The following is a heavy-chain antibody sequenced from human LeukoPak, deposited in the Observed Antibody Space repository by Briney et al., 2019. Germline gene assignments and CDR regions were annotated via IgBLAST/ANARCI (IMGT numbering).Heavy chain of an antibody. V-gene: IGHV4-61*08. D-gene: IGHD2-2*02. CDR2: IYYSGST. J-gene: IGHJ4*02. CDR3: SRVLYGGFTSY. CDR1: GGSISSGGYY. Sequence: SETLSLTCTVSGGSISSGGYYWSWIRQPPGKGLEWIGYIYYSGSTNYNPSLKSRVTISVDTSKNQFSLKLSSVTAADTAVYYCSRVLYGGFTSYWGQGTLVTVSS.